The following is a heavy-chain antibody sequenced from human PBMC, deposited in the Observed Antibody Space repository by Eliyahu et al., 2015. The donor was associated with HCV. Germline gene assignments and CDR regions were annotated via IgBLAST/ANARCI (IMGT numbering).Heavy chain of an antibody. CDR1: GYXYLSXN. CDR3: ARDHGTH. Sequence: QVQLVQSGAEVKKPGASVRVSCXTXGYXYLSXNIIWVRQAPGQGLEWMGWISTYNRNTDYAQRFQGRVTMTTDTSTRTVYMDLRTLTSDDTAIYYCARDHGTHWGQGTLVTVSP. V-gene: IGHV1-18*01. D-gene: IGHD1-14*01. CDR2: ISTYNRNT. J-gene: IGHJ4*01.